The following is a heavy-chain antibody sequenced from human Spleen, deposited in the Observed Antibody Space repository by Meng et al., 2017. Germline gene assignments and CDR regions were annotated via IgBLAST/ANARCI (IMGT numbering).Heavy chain of an antibody. CDR2: INHSGST. V-gene: IGHV4-34*01. CDR1: VGHFSDFY. J-gene: IGHJ4*02. Sequence: HLKQGEDDWWNPPDPLPLPWFLFVGHFSDFYWRWIRQPAGKGLEWLGEINHSGSTNYNPSLESRATISVDTSQNNLSLKLSSVTAADSAVYYCARGPTTMAHDFDYWGQGTLVTVSS. D-gene: IGHD4-11*01. CDR3: ARGPTTMAHDFDY.